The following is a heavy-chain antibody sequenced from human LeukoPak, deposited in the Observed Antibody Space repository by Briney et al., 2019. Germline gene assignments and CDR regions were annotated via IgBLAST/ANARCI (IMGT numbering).Heavy chain of an antibody. J-gene: IGHJ4*02. V-gene: IGHV4-30-4*08. CDR1: GGSISGSSYY. D-gene: IGHD4-23*01. CDR3: ARDLLNEGNHLDY. CDR2: IYYSGST. Sequence: PSETLSLTCTVSGGSISGSSYYWGWIRRPPGKGLEWIGYIYYSGSTYYNPSLKSRVTISVDTSKNQFSLKLSSVTAADTAVYYCARDLLNEGNHLDYWGQGTLVTVSS.